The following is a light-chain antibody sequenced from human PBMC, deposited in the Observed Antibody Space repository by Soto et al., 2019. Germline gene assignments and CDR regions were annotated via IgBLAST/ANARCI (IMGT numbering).Light chain of an antibody. CDR1: HRVSSY. Sequence: EIVMTQSPATLSVSPGERATLSCRASHRVSSYLAWYQQKPGQAPRLLIYATSTRATGIPASFSGSGSGTEFTLTISSLQSEDFAVYYCQQYNNWSRTFGGGTKVDIK. V-gene: IGKV3-15*01. CDR3: QQYNNWSRT. J-gene: IGKJ4*01. CDR2: ATS.